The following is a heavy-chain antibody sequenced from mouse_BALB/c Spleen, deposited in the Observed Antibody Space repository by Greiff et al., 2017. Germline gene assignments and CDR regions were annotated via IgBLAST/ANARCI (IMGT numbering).Heavy chain of an antibody. CDR2: ISYDGSN. CDR1: GYSITRGYY. CDR3: ARGGYGNAMDY. V-gene: IGHV3-6*02. D-gene: IGHD2-10*02. J-gene: IGHJ4*01. Sequence: EVKLVDSGPGLVKPSQSLSLTCSVTGYSITRGYYWTWIRQFPGNKLEWMGYISYDGSNNYNPSLKNRISITRDTSKNQFFLKLNSVTTEDTATYYCARGGYGNAMDYWGQGTSVTVSA.